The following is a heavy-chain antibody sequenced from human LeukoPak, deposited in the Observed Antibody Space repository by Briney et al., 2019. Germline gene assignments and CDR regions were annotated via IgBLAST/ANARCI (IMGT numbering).Heavy chain of an antibody. CDR2: ISPYNGNT. CDR1: GYTFNTYG. D-gene: IGHD2-2*01. Sequence: GASVKVSCKPSGYTFNTYGITWVRQAPGQGLEWMGWISPYNGNTNYAQKFQGRVTLTTDTSTSTAYMELRSLRSDDTAVYYCARETAAIFDYWGQGTLVTVSS. J-gene: IGHJ4*02. V-gene: IGHV1-18*01. CDR3: ARETAAIFDY.